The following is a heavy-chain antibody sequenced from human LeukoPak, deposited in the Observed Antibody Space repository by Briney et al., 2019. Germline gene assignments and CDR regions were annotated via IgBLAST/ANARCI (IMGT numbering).Heavy chain of an antibody. CDR3: ARSQDFDWFDI. V-gene: IGHV3-74*01. CDR1: EFTLSIYW. CDR2: IDTDGSST. D-gene: IGHD3-9*01. J-gene: IGHJ3*02. Sequence: PGGSLRLSCAASEFTLSIYWMHWVRHAPGKGLVWVSRIDTDGSSTAYADSVKGRFTISRDNAKNTLYLQMNSLRAEDTAIYYCARSQDFDWFDIWGQGTVVTVSS.